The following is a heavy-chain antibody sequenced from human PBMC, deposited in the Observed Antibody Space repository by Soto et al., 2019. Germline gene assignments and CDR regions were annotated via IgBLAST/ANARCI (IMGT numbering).Heavy chain of an antibody. CDR2: INPNSGAT. J-gene: IGHJ4*02. CDR1: GYTFTGYF. Sequence: QVQVVQSGAEVKQPGASVKVSCKASGYTFTGYFIHWVRQAPGQGLECMGWINPNSGATYNAQKSRGRVTMTRATPINTAYLEPVSLRADDTAVYYCARGGTIVEGGIRSGSVEYWGQGTLVTVSS. D-gene: IGHD6-13*01. CDR3: ARGGTIVEGGIRSGSVEY. V-gene: IGHV1-2*02.